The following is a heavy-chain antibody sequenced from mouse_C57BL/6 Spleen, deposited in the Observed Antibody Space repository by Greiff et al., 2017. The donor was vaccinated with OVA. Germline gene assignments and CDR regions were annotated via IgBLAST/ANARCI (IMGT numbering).Heavy chain of an antibody. D-gene: IGHD2-4*01. Sequence: VQLQESGPGLVQPSQSLSITCTVSGFSLPSYGVHWVRQSPGKGLEWLGVIWCGGSTDYNAAFISRLSISKDNTKSQVFFKMNSLQADDTAIYYCAREGDDYDWFAYWGQGTLVTVSA. J-gene: IGHJ3*01. CDR3: AREGDDYDWFAY. V-gene: IGHV2-2*01. CDR1: GFSLPSYG. CDR2: IWCGGST.